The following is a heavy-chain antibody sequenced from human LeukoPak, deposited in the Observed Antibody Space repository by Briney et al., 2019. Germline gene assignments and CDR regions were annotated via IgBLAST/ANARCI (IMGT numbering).Heavy chain of an antibody. CDR1: GYTFTGYY. V-gene: IGHV1-2*02. J-gene: IGHJ4*02. D-gene: IGHD3-10*01. Sequence: ASVKVSCKASGYTFTGYYMHWVRQAPGQGLEWMGWINPNSGGTNYARKFQGRVTMTRDTSISTAYMELSRLRSDDTAVYYCARDPPPNRFGEEQDDYWGQGTLVTVSS. CDR3: ARDPPPNRFGEEQDDY. CDR2: INPNSGGT.